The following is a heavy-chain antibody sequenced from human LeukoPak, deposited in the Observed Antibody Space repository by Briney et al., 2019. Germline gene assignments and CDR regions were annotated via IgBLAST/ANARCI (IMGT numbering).Heavy chain of an antibody. CDR3: AKDEIDVGATCFDY. Sequence: GGSLRLSCAASGFTFSSYVMHWVRQAPGKGLEWVAIISYDGSNEYYADSVKGRFTISRDNSKNTLYLQMNSLRAEDTAIYYCAKDEIDVGATCFDYWGQGTLVTVSS. V-gene: IGHV3-30*04. J-gene: IGHJ4*02. D-gene: IGHD1-26*01. CDR1: GFTFSSYV. CDR2: ISYDGSNE.